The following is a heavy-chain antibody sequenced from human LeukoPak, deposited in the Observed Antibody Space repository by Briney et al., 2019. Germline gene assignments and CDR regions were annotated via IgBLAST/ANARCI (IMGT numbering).Heavy chain of an antibody. CDR3: ASGIAAPDDYYYYYYMDV. D-gene: IGHD6-13*01. CDR2: IYYSGST. J-gene: IGHJ6*03. CDR1: GGSISSGGYY. V-gene: IGHV4-31*03. Sequence: SETLSLTCTVSGGSISSGGYYWSWIRQHPGKGLEWIGYIYYSGSTYYNSSLKSRVTISVDTSKNQFSLKLSSVTAADTAVYYCASGIAAPDDYYYYYYMDVWGKGTTVTVSS.